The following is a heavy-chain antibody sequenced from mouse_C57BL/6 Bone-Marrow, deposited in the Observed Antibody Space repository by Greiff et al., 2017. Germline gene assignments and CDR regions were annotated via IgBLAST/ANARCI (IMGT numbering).Heavy chain of an antibody. D-gene: IGHD1-1*01. CDR2: ISSGGSYT. Sequence: EVKLMESGGDLVKPGGSLKLSCAASGFTFSSYGMSWVRQTPDKRLEWVATISSGGSYTYYPDSVKGRFTISRDNAKNTLYLQMSSLKSEDTAMYYCARQHGSSPYWYFDVWGTGTTVTVSS. CDR1: GFTFSSYG. V-gene: IGHV5-6*01. J-gene: IGHJ1*03. CDR3: ARQHGSSPYWYFDV.